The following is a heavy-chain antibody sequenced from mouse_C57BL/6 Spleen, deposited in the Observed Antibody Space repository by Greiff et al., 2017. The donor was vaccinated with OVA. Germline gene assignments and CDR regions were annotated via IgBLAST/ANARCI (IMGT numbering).Heavy chain of an antibody. CDR2: IKPNNGGT. Sequence: VQLQQSGPELVKPGASVKIPCKASGYTFTDYNMDWVKQSHGKSLEWIGDIKPNNGGTTNKQNFNGKATLTVDKSSSTAYMELRSLTSEDTAVYDGARCTMDDWGQGTSVTVSS. CDR1: GYTFTDYN. CDR3: ARCTMDD. J-gene: IGHJ4*01. V-gene: IGHV1-18*01.